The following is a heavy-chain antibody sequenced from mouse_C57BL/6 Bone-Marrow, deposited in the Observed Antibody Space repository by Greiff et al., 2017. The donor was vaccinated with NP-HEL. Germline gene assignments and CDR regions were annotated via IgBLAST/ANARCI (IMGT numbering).Heavy chain of an antibody. Sequence: QVQLQQSGAELARPGASVKMSCKASGYTFTSYTMHWVKQRPGQGLEWIGYINPSSGYTKYNQKFKDKATLTADKSSSTAYMQLSSLTSEDSAVYYCAKRYDGAYYYAMDYWGQGTSVIVSS. D-gene: IGHD2-12*01. CDR2: INPSSGYT. J-gene: IGHJ4*01. V-gene: IGHV1-4*01. CDR3: AKRYDGAYYYAMDY. CDR1: GYTFTSYT.